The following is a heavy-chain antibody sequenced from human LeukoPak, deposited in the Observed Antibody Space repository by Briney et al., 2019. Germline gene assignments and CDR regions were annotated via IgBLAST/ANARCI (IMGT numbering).Heavy chain of an antibody. V-gene: IGHV4-4*02. Sequence: SETLSLTCAVSGGSISSSNWWRWVRQPPGKGLEWIGEIYHSGSTNYNPSLKSRVTISVDKSKTLFSLKLSSVTAADTAVYYCARVSELRYFDWTARGWFDPWGQGTLVTVSS. D-gene: IGHD3-9*01. J-gene: IGHJ5*02. CDR2: IYHSGST. CDR1: GGSISSSNW. CDR3: ARVSELRYFDWTARGWFDP.